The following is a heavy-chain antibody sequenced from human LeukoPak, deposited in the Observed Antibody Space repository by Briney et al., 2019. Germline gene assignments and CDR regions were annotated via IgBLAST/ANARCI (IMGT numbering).Heavy chain of an antibody. D-gene: IGHD6-19*01. Sequence: SETLSLTCAVYGGSFSSSYWSWIRQPPGKGLEWIGYIYYSGSTNYNPSLKSRVTISVGTSKNQFSLKLSSVTAADTAVYYCARGQWLPWDAFDIWGQGTMVTVSS. J-gene: IGHJ3*02. CDR2: IYYSGST. CDR1: GGSFSSSY. CDR3: ARGQWLPWDAFDI. V-gene: IGHV4-59*01.